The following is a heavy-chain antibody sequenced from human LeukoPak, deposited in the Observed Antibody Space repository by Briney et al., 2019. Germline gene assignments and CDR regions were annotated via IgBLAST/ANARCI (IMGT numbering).Heavy chain of an antibody. J-gene: IGHJ4*02. Sequence: PGGSLRLSCAASGFTFSTYSMNWVRQAPGKGLEWVSYISSSSTTIYYADSVKGRFTISRDNAKNSLYLQMNSLRAEDTAVYFFARRGTLDYWGQGTLVTVSS. CDR3: ARRGTLDY. CDR2: ISSSSTTI. V-gene: IGHV3-48*04. CDR1: GFTFSTYS.